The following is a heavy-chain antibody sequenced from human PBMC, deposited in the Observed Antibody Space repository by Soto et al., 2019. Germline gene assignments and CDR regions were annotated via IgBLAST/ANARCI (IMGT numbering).Heavy chain of an antibody. V-gene: IGHV1-46*01. CDR3: ARERTPPSYYDSSGYYM. J-gene: IGHJ4*02. D-gene: IGHD3-22*01. CDR2: INPSGGST. CDR1: GYTFTSYY. Sequence: GASVKVSCKASGYTFTSYYIHWVRQAPGQGLECMGIINPSGGSTSYAQKFQGRVTMTRDTSTSTVYMELSSLRSEDTAVYYCARERTPPSYYDSSGYYMWGQGTLVTVSS.